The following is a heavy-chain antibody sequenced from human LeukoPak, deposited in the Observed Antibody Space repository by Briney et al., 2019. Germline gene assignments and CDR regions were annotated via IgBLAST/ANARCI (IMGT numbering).Heavy chain of an antibody. V-gene: IGHV4-34*01. CDR2: INHSGST. CDR1: GGSFSGYY. J-gene: IGHJ4*02. Sequence: PSETLSLTCAVYGGSFSGYYWSWSRQPPGKGLEWIGEINHSGSTNYNLSLKSRVTISVDTSKNQFSLKLSSVTAADTAVYYCARGARYCSSTSCYRSGYYFDYWGQGTLVTVSS. CDR3: ARGARYCSSTSCYRSGYYFDY. D-gene: IGHD2-2*01.